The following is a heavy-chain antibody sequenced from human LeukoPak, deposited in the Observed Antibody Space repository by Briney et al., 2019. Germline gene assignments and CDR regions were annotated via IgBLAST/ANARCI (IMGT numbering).Heavy chain of an antibody. D-gene: IGHD3-22*01. CDR2: ISYDGDNK. J-gene: IGHJ4*02. Sequence: GNSLRLSCAASGFIFSIYGMHWVRQAPGKGLEWVAVISYDGDNKYYADSVKGRFTISRDNSKNTLDLQVDSLRAEDTAVYYCAKAFYYYDSSGSLDYWGQGTLITVSS. CDR1: GFIFSIYG. V-gene: IGHV3-30*18. CDR3: AKAFYYYDSSGSLDY.